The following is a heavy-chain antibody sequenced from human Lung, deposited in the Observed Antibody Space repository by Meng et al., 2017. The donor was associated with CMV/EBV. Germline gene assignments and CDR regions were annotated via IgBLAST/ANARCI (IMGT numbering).Heavy chain of an antibody. V-gene: IGHV1-2*02. J-gene: IGHJ5*02. CDR1: GYTFNYYY. CDR3: AREDCSSTSCYLLDGWFDP. D-gene: IGHD2-2*01. CDR2: LNPNSGGT. Sequence: ASVKVSXKASGYTFNYYYMHWVRQAPGQGLEWMGWLNPNSGGTNYAQKFQGRVTMTRDTSISTAYMELNRLRTDDTAVYYCAREDCSSTSCYLLDGWFDPWGQGTLVTVSS.